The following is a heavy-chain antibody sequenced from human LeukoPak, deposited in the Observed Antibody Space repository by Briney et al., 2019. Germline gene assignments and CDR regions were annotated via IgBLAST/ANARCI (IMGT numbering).Heavy chain of an antibody. Sequence: ASVKVSCKASGYTFTSYDINWVRQATGQGLEWMGWMNPNSGNTGYAQKFQGRVTMTRNTSISTAYMELSSLRSEDTAVYYCARAIRRGADFDYWGQGTLVTVSS. J-gene: IGHJ4*02. CDR1: GYTFTSYD. CDR2: MNPNSGNT. D-gene: IGHD5-24*01. CDR3: ARAIRRGADFDY. V-gene: IGHV1-8*01.